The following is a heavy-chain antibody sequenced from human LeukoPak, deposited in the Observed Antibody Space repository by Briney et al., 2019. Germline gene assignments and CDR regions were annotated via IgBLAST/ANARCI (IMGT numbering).Heavy chain of an antibody. V-gene: IGHV3-30*02. Sequence: GGSLRLYCAASGFTFSSYGMHWVRHAPGKGLEWVAFIRYDGSNKYYADSVKGRFTISRDNSKNTLYLQMNSLSAEDTDVYYCAKRGILTGYYSGHHFDYWGQGTLVTVSS. CDR3: AKRGILTGYYSGHHFDY. CDR2: IRYDGSNK. D-gene: IGHD3-9*01. CDR1: GFTFSSYG. J-gene: IGHJ4*02.